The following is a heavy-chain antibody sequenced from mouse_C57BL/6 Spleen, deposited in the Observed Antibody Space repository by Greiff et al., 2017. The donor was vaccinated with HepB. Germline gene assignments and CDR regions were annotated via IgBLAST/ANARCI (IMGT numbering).Heavy chain of an antibody. D-gene: IGHD1-1*01. CDR3: ARGDDGSSDGAMDY. Sequence: QVHVKQPGAELVKPGASVKLSCKASGYTFTSYWMHWVKQRPGQGLEWIGMIHPNSGSTNYNEKFKSKATLTVDKSSSTAYMQLSSLTSEDSAVYYCARGDDGSSDGAMDYWGQGTSVTVSS. CDR2: IHPNSGST. J-gene: IGHJ4*01. V-gene: IGHV1-64*01. CDR1: GYTFTSYW.